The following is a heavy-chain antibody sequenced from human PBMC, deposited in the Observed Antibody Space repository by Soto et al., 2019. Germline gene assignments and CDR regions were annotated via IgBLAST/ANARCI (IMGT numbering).Heavy chain of an antibody. V-gene: IGHV3-7*01. CDR1: GLTFSNFW. D-gene: IGHD1-26*01. Sequence: EVPVVESGGGLVQPGGSLRLSCAVSGLTFSNFWMSWVRQAPGKGLEWVANIKRDGSETYYVDSVKGRFTISRDNAKNSLYLQMNGLRDEDTAIYYCTRAVGVWGQGTLVTVSS. J-gene: IGHJ4*02. CDR2: IKRDGSET. CDR3: TRAVGV.